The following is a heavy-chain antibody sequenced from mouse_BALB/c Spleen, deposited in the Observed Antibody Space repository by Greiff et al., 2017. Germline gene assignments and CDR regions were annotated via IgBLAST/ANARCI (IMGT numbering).Heavy chain of an antibody. CDR3: ARWVQCAMDY. Sequence: EVQGVESGGGLVQPGGSRKLSCAASGFTFSSFGMHWVRQAPEKGLEWVAYISSGSSTIYYADTVKGRFTISRDNPKNTLFLQMTSLRSEDTAMYYCARWVQCAMDYWGQGTSVTVSS. CDR1: GFTFSSFG. D-gene: IGHD2-14*01. CDR2: ISSGSSTI. V-gene: IGHV5-17*02. J-gene: IGHJ4*01.